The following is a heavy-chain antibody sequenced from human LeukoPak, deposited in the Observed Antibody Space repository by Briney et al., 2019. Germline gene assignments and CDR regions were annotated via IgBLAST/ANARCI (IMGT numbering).Heavy chain of an antibody. J-gene: IGHJ6*03. V-gene: IGHV4-39*01. CDR1: GGSISSSSYY. Sequence: PSETLSLTCTVSGGSISSSSYYWGWIRQPPGTGLEWIGSIYYSGSTYYNPSLKSRVTISVDTSKNQFSLKLSSVTAADTAVYYCARHASGYYYYYYMDVWGKGTTVTISS. CDR2: IYYSGST. CDR3: ARHASGYYYYYYMDV. D-gene: IGHD7-27*01.